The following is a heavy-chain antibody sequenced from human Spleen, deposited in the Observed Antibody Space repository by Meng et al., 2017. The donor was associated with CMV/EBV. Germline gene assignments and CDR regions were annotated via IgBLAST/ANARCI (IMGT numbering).Heavy chain of an antibody. CDR1: GFTFSSYW. D-gene: IGHD2-2*01. CDR3: AKDILVVPGAPRTAFDI. Sequence: GESLKISCAASGFTFSSYWMSWVRQAPGKGLEWVANIKQDGSEKYYVDSVKGRFTISRDNSMNTLYLQMNSLRAEDTAIYYCAKDILVVPGAPRTAFDIWGQGTMVTVSS. CDR2: IKQDGSEK. J-gene: IGHJ3*02. V-gene: IGHV3-7*03.